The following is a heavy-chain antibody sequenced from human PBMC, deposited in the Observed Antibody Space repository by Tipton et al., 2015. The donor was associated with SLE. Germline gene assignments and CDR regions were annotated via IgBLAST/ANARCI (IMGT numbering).Heavy chain of an antibody. D-gene: IGHD3-16*01. CDR1: GGSLSGYY. V-gene: IGHV4-34*01. CDR2: INHSGST. Sequence: TLSLTCAVYGGSLSGYYWSWIRQPPGKGLGWIGEINHSGSTNYNPSLKSRVTISVDTSKNQFSLKLSSVTAADTAVYYCARHDQQRDAFDIWGQGTLVTVSS. J-gene: IGHJ4*02. CDR3: ARHDQQRDAFDI.